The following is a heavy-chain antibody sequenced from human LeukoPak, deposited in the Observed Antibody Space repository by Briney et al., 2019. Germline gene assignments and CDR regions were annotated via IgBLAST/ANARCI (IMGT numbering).Heavy chain of an antibody. D-gene: IGHD1-26*01. CDR3: AKGGKWDVTPFDY. CDR1: GFPFTSYS. V-gene: IGHV3-23*01. CDR2: ISGGGGST. Sequence: GSLRLSCAGSGFPFTSYSMKWVRQAPRKGLEWVSTISGGGGSTYYADSVKGRLTISRDNSKNTLYLQVNSLRAEDTAVYYCAKGGKWDVTPFDYWGQGTLVTVSS. J-gene: IGHJ4*02.